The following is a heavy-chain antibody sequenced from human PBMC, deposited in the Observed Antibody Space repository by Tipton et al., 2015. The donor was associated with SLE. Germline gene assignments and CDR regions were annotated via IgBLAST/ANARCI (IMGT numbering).Heavy chain of an antibody. CDR2: IRSKAYGGTT. CDR1: GFTFGDYA. D-gene: IGHD3-9*01. J-gene: IGHJ3*02. CDR3: TRPTDILTGSDAFDI. Sequence: SLRLSCTASGFTFGDYAMSWFRQAPGKGLEWVGFIRSKAYGGTTEYAASVKGRFTISRDDSKSIAYLQMNSLKTEDTAVYYCTRPTDILTGSDAFDIWGQGTMVTVSS. V-gene: IGHV3-49*03.